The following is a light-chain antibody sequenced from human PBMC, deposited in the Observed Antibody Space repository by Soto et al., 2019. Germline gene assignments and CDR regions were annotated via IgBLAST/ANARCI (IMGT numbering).Light chain of an antibody. V-gene: IGKV4-1*01. CDR3: QQYYSNPLT. CDR1: QSILYSTNKRNY. Sequence: DIVMTQSPDSLAVSLGERVTINCKSSQSILYSTNKRNYLAWYQHKPGQPPKVLIYWASTRESGVPDRFSGSGSGADFTLTISSLQAEDVAVYYCQQYYSNPLTFGGGTKVDIK. J-gene: IGKJ4*01. CDR2: WAS.